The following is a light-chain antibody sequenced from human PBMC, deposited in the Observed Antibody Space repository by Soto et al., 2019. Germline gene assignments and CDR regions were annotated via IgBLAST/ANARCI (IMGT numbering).Light chain of an antibody. J-gene: IGLJ1*01. CDR3: CSYAGDYTFV. V-gene: IGLV2-11*01. CDR2: DVI. CDR1: RSDVGVYKY. Sequence: QSVLIQPRSVSGSPGQSVTISCTGTRSDVGVYKYVSWYRQHPGKAPKLMIYDVITRPSGVPDRFSGSKSGNTASLTISGLQAEDEADYYCCSYAGDYTFVFGSGTKVTVL.